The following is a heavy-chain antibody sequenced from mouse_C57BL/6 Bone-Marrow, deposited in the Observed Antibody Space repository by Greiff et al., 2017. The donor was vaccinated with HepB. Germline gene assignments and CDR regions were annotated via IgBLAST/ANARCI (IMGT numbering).Heavy chain of an antibody. Sequence: VQLQQPGAELVKPGASVKMSCKASGYTFTSYWITWVKQRPGQGLEWIGDIYPGSGSTNYNEKFKSKATLTVDTSSSTAYMQLSSMTSEDSAVYYCARLRGNYLGYAMDYWGQGTSVTVSS. CDR1: GYTFTSYW. D-gene: IGHD2-1*01. J-gene: IGHJ4*01. CDR2: IYPGSGST. CDR3: ARLRGNYLGYAMDY. V-gene: IGHV1-55*01.